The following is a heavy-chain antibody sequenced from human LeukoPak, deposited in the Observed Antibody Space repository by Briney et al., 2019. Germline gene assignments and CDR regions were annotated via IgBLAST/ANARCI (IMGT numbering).Heavy chain of an antibody. CDR2: INHSGST. CDR3: ARGQKSLRWLPRDHFDY. J-gene: IGHJ4*02. CDR1: GGSFSGYY. Sequence: PSETLSLTCAVYGGSFSGYYWSWIRQPPGKGLEWIGEINHSGSTNYNPSLKSRVTISVDTSKNQFSLKLSSVTAADTAVYYCARGQKSLRWLPRDHFDYWGQGTLVTVSS. D-gene: IGHD2-21*01. V-gene: IGHV4-34*01.